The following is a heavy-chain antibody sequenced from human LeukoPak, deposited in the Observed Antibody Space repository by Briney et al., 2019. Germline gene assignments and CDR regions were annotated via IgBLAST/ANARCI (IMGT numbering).Heavy chain of an antibody. Sequence: SETLSLTCTVSGYSISSGYYWVWIRQTPGKGLEWIGSIYRSGSTNYNPSLKSRVTISVDTSKNQFSLKVNSVTAADTALYYCARGDCSSTICYSPMDVWGKGTTVTVSS. CDR1: GYSISSGYY. J-gene: IGHJ6*03. D-gene: IGHD2-2*01. CDR3: ARGDCSSTICYSPMDV. V-gene: IGHV4-38-2*02. CDR2: IYRSGST.